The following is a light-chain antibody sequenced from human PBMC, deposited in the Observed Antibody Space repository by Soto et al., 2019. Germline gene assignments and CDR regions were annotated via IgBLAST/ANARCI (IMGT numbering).Light chain of an antibody. V-gene: IGLV2-23*01. J-gene: IGLJ1*01. CDR2: EGS. Sequence: QSALTQPASVSGSPGQSITISCTGTSSDVGSYNLVSWYQQHPGIAPKLMLYEGSKRPSGVSNRFSGSKSGNTASLTISGLQAEDEADYYCCSYVGSRTYVFGTGTKLTVL. CDR3: CSYVGSRTYV. CDR1: SSDVGSYNL.